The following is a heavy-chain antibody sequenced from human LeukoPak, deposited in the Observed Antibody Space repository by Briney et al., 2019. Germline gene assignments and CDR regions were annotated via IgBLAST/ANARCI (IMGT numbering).Heavy chain of an antibody. CDR3: ATLGEYYDSSGYYYN. CDR1: GGSINNYY. D-gene: IGHD3-22*01. J-gene: IGHJ4*02. CDR2: INHSGST. V-gene: IGHV4-34*01. Sequence: SETLSLTCTVSGGSINNYYWSWIRQPPGKGLEWIGEINHSGSTNYNPSLKSRVTISVDTSKNQFSLKLTSVTAADTAVYYCATLGEYYDSSGYYYNWGQGTLVTVSS.